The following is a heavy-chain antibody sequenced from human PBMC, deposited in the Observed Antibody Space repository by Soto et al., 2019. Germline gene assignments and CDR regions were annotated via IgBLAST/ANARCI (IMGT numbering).Heavy chain of an antibody. D-gene: IGHD3-16*01. CDR2: INGDSNYM. CDR3: ARDFMMGGAHDYYYGMDV. CDR1: GFTFNIYS. J-gene: IGHJ6*02. Sequence: GGSLRLSCAASGFTFNIYSMNWLRRAPGKGLEWVSSINGDSNYMYIADSMKGRFTISRDNAKNSLYLQMNSLRVEDTAVYYCARDFMMGGAHDYYYGMDVWGQGTTVTVSS. V-gene: IGHV3-21*01.